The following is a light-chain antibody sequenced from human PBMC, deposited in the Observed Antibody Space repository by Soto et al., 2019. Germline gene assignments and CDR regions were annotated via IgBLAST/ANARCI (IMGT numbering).Light chain of an antibody. Sequence: DIQLTQSPSFLSASVGDRVTITCRASQGISSYLAWYQQKPGKAPKLLIYGASTFQSGVPSRYSGSGSGTELTLTITSLQPEDFATYYCQQLNSYPITCVQWTRLEIK. CDR1: QGISSY. CDR2: GAS. J-gene: IGKJ5*01. CDR3: QQLNSYPIT. V-gene: IGKV1-9*01.